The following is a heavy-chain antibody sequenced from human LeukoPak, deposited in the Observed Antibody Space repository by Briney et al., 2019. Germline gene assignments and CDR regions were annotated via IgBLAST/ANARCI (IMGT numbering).Heavy chain of an antibody. J-gene: IGHJ4*02. CDR3: ARMYSGSYYGYFDY. V-gene: IGHV3-30*19. Sequence: GGSLRLSCAASGFTFSSYGMHWVRQAPGKGLEWVAVISYDGSNKYYADSVKGRFTISRDNSKNTLYLQMNSLRAEDTAVYYCARMYSGSYYGYFDYWGQGTLVTVSS. CDR1: GFTFSSYG. D-gene: IGHD1-26*01. CDR2: ISYDGSNK.